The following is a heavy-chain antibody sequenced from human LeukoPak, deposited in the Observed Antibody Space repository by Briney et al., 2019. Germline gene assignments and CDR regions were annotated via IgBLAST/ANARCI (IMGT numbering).Heavy chain of an antibody. CDR1: GFTFSSCD. Sequence: GRSLRLSCAASGFTFSSCDIHWVRQAPGKGLEWVALIWYDGSNKYYSDSVKGRFTISRDNSKNTLYLQMNSLRVEDTAVYYCARDYYDSGGYLAYWGQGTLVTVSS. CDR3: ARDYYDSGGYLAY. V-gene: IGHV3-33*01. CDR2: IWYDGSNK. J-gene: IGHJ4*02. D-gene: IGHD3-22*01.